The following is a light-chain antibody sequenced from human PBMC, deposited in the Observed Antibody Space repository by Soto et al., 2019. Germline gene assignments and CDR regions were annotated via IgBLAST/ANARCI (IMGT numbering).Light chain of an antibody. Sequence: ALTRPASGSGSHGQAISITSKETMSDVGNYKYVSWYQHHPGKAPNLMIYDVSKRPSGVPDRFSGSKSGNTASLTISGLQAEDEADYYCCSYPGSPYVFGTGSKV. J-gene: IGLJ1*01. CDR1: MSDVGNYKY. V-gene: IGLV2-11*01. CDR2: DVS. CDR3: CSYPGSPYV.